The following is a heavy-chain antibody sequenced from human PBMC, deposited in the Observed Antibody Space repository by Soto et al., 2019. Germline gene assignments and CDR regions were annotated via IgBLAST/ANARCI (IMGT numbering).Heavy chain of an antibody. V-gene: IGHV4-31*03. D-gene: IGHD3-22*01. Sequence: PSETLSLTCTVSGGSISSGGYYWSWIRQHPGKGLEWIGYIYYSGSTYYNPSLKSRVTISVDTSKNQFSLKLSSVTAADTAVYYCARDNDSSGYPGPGYNWFDPWGQGTLVTVSS. CDR1: GGSISSGGYY. CDR3: ARDNDSSGYPGPGYNWFDP. CDR2: IYYSGST. J-gene: IGHJ5*02.